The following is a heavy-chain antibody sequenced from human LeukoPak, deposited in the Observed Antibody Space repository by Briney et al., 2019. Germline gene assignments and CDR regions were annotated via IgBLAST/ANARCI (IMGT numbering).Heavy chain of an antibody. CDR3: ARSYYYGSGSYLDY. J-gene: IGHJ4*02. CDR1: GGSITSYY. Sequence: SETLSLTCTISGGSITSYYWSWIRQPAGKGLEWIGRIYSSGRTNYNPSLESRVTMSVDTSRNQFSLNLNSVTAADTAVYYCARSYYYGSGSYLDYWGQGTLVTVSS. V-gene: IGHV4-4*07. CDR2: IYSSGRT. D-gene: IGHD3-10*01.